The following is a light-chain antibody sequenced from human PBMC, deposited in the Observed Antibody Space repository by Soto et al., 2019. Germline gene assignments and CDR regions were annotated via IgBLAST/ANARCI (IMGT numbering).Light chain of an antibody. V-gene: IGLV1-51*01. J-gene: IGLJ1*01. CDR1: SSNIGGNS. CDR2: DDN. Sequence: QSVLTQPPSVSAAPGQKVTISCSGSSSNIGGNSVSWYQQLPGTAPKLLIYDDNKRPSGIPDRFSGSKSGTSATLGITGFQTGDEADYYCASWDSRLSAYVFGTATKVTVL. CDR3: ASWDSRLSAYV.